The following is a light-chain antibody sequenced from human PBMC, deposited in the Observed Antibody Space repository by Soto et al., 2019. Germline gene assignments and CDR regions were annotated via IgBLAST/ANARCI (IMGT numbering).Light chain of an antibody. CDR2: KAS. CDR3: QHYNSYSEA. CDR1: QTISSW. Sequence: DIQITQSPSTLSGSVGDRVTITCRASQTISSWLAWYQQKPGKAPKLLIYKASTLKSGVPSRFSGSGSGTEFTITISCLQPDDFATYYCQHYNSYSEAFGQGTKVDIK. V-gene: IGKV1-5*03. J-gene: IGKJ1*01.